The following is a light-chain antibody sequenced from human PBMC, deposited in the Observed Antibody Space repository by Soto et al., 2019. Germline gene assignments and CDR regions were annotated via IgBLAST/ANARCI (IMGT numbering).Light chain of an antibody. Sequence: IVMSQSPATLSVSPGERATLSCRASQSVSSNLAWYQQKPGQAPRLLIYGASNRATGIPARFSGSGSGTDFTLTTSRLEPEDFAVYYCQQYGSSPITFGQGTRLEI. J-gene: IGKJ5*01. CDR1: QSVSSN. CDR3: QQYGSSPIT. V-gene: IGKV3-20*01. CDR2: GAS.